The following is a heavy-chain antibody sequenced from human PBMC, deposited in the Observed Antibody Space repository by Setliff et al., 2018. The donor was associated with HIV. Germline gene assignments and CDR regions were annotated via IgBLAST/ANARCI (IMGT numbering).Heavy chain of an antibody. CDR2: IFPGDSKM. V-gene: IGHV5-51*01. J-gene: IGHJ3*02. CDR3: ASHGVVAATNAFDI. D-gene: IGHD2-15*01. Sequence: GESLKISCKGSGYSFTSYWIAWVRQKPGKGLEWMGIIFPGDSKMRYSPSFQGRVTLSADKSISTAYLQWSSLKASDTAMYYCASHGVVAATNAFDIWGQGTMVTVSS. CDR1: GYSFTSYW.